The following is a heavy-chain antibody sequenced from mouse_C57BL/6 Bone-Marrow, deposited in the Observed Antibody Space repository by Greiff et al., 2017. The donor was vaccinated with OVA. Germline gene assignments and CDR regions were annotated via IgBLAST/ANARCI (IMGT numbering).Heavy chain of an antibody. CDR2: INPSARYT. J-gene: IGHJ2*01. V-gene: IGHV1-50*01. Sequence: QVQLQQPGAELVKPGASVKLSCKASGYTFTSYWMQWVKQRPGQGLEWIGEINPSARYTNYNPKFKGKATLTVDTSSSTAYMQLSSLTSEDSAVYYCARIPHYYGSSYPDYWGQGTTLTVSS. CDR3: ARIPHYYGSSYPDY. CDR1: GYTFTSYW. D-gene: IGHD1-1*01.